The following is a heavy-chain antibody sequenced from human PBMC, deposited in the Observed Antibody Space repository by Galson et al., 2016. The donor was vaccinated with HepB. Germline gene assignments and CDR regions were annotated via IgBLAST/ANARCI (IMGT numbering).Heavy chain of an antibody. Sequence: SVKVSCKASEGTFSSYTITWVRQAPGQGLEWMGGIIPMFGTANYAQKLQGRVTITADKSTSTAYMELSSLRSEDTAVYYCARDRPSHAQYYFDYWGQGTLDTVSS. J-gene: IGHJ4*02. CDR2: IIPMFGTA. V-gene: IGHV1-69*06. CDR1: EGTFSSYT. CDR3: ARDRPSHAQYYFDY.